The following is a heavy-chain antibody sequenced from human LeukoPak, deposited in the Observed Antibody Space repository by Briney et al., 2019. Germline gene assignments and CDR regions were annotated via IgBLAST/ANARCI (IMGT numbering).Heavy chain of an antibody. CDR3: ASRDRTVTTDFDY. CDR1: GYTFTGYY. J-gene: IGHJ4*02. V-gene: IGHV1-2*07. Sequence: ASVKVSCKASGYTFTGYYMHWVRQAPGQGLGWMGWINPNSGGTNYAHKFQGRVTMTRDTFIITAYMELSRLRAVDTAVYYCASRDRTVTTDFDYWGQGTLVTVSS. CDR2: INPNSGGT. D-gene: IGHD4-17*01.